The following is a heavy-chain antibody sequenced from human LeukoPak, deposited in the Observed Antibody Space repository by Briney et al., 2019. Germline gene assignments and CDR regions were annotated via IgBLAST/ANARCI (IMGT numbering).Heavy chain of an antibody. J-gene: IGHJ4*02. CDR1: GYTFTGYY. D-gene: IGHD3-9*01. CDR2: IIPIFGTA. V-gene: IGHV1-69*06. CDR3: ACLGRYFDWLLDY. Sequence: SVKVSCKASGYTFTGYYMHWVRQAPGQGLEWMGGIIPIFGTANYAQKFQGRVTITADKSTSTAYMELSSLRSEDTAVYYCACLGRYFDWLLDYWGQGTLVTVSS.